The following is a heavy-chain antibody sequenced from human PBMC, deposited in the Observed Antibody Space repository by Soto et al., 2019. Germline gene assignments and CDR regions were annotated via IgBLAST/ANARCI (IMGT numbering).Heavy chain of an antibody. J-gene: IGHJ4*02. V-gene: IGHV3-74*01. CDR3: AKGLSSRWVPAAPDYYFDY. D-gene: IGHD2-2*01. CDR1: GFTFSSYW. CDR2: INSDGSST. Sequence: VQLVESGGGLVQPGGSLRLSCAASGFTFSSYWMHWVRQAPGKGLVWVSRINSDGSSTSYADSVKGRFTISRDNAKNTLYLQMNSLRAEDTAVYYCAKGLSSRWVPAAPDYYFDYWGQGTLVTVSS.